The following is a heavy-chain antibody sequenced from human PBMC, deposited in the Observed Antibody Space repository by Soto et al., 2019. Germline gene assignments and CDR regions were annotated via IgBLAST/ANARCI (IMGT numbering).Heavy chain of an antibody. CDR3: ARGPATYYYGSGSYRWDWGYNWFDP. V-gene: IGHV4-4*02. Sequence: SETLSLTCAVSGGSISSSNWWSWVRQPPGKGLEWIGEINHSGSTNYNPSLKSRVTISVDTSKNQFSLKLSSVTAADTAVYYCARGPATYYYGSGSYRWDWGYNWFDPWGQGTLVTVSS. J-gene: IGHJ5*02. CDR2: INHSGST. CDR1: GGSISSSNW. D-gene: IGHD3-10*01.